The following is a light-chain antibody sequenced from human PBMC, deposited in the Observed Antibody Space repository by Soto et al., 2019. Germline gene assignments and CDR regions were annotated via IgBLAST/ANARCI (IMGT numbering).Light chain of an antibody. Sequence: QSALTQQPSVSGAPGQRVTISCTGSSSNIGAGYDVNWYQQFPGTAPKLLISTNNNRPSGVPDRFSGSKSGTSASLAVTGRQAEDEADYYFQSYDSSLSGSVFGGGTKLTVL. CDR2: TNN. CDR1: SSNIGAGYD. V-gene: IGLV1-40*01. J-gene: IGLJ3*02. CDR3: QSYDSSLSGSV.